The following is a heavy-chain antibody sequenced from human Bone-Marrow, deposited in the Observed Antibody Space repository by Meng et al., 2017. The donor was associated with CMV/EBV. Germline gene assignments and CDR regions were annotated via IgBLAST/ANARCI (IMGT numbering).Heavy chain of an antibody. CDR3: ARDPNRWYNYFDY. V-gene: IGHV3-30*03. CDR1: GFAVSSNY. CDR2: ISHGGDT. Sequence: GGSLRLSCAASGFAVSSNYMSWVRQAPGKGLEWVAVISHGGDTQFTDSVKGRFTISRDNSRNTVFLQMNSLRPEDTAVYYCARDPNRWYNYFDYWGQGTLVTVSS. J-gene: IGHJ4*02. D-gene: IGHD6-13*01.